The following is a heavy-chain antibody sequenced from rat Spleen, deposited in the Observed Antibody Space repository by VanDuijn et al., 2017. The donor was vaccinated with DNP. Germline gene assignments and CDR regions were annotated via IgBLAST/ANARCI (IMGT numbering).Heavy chain of an antibody. CDR1: RFTFSDYN. J-gene: IGHJ3*01. CDR3: TRGANWEGNWFAY. Sequence: EVQLVETGGGLVQPGKSLKLSCAASRFTFSDYNMAWVRQAPKKGLEWVATISYDGSSTYYRDSVKGRFTISRDNAKSTLYLQMNSLRSEDTATYYCTRGANWEGNWFAYWGQGTLVTVSS. V-gene: IGHV5-7*01. D-gene: IGHD5-1*01. CDR2: ISYDGSST.